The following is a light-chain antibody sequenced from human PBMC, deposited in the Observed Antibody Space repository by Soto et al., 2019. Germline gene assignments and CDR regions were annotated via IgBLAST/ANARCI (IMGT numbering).Light chain of an antibody. J-gene: IGKJ4*01. CDR3: QQISSYPLT. Sequence: EFVLTQSPGTLSLSPGERATLSCSASQTVRNNYSAWYQQKPGQAPRLLIYDASSRATGIPDRFSGGGSGTDFTLTISRLEPEDFAVYYCQQISSYPLTFGGGTKVDNK. CDR1: QTVRNNY. V-gene: IGKV3-20*01. CDR2: DAS.